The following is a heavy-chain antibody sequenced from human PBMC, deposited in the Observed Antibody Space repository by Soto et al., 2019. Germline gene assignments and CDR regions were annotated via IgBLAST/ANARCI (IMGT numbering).Heavy chain of an antibody. CDR1: GFSFSNYA. V-gene: IGHV3-23*01. CDR3: ARDRERDDWYEDY. Sequence: EVQLLESGGDLVQPGGSLRLSCVASGFSFSNYAMSWVRQVPGKGLEWVSVISGRDDSTYYADSVKGRFTISRDNSKNTLYLQMNSLRAEDTAIYYCARDRERDDWYEDYWGQGTLVTVS. D-gene: IGHD3-9*01. J-gene: IGHJ4*02. CDR2: ISGRDDST.